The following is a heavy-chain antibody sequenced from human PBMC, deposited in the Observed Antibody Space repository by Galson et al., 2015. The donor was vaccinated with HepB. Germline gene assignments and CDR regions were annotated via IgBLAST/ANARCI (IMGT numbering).Heavy chain of an antibody. V-gene: IGHV3-33*01. Sequence: LRLSYAASGFTFSRFGMHWVRQAPGKGLEWMGCIWYDGSNTHTADSVKGRFSISRDNSRNTLYLHMNSLRAEDTAVYYCARETVILNWSLDLRGRGTLVTVSS. D-gene: IGHD3-16*02. CDR1: GFTFSRFG. CDR2: IWYDGSNT. J-gene: IGHJ2*01. CDR3: ARETVILNWSLDL.